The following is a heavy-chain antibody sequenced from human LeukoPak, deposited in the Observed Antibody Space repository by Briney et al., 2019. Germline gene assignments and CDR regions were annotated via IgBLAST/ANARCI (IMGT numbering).Heavy chain of an antibody. Sequence: GRSLRLSCAASGFTFSSYAMHWVRQAPGKGLEWVAVISYDGSNKYYADSVKGRFTISRDNSKNTLYLQMDSLRAEDTAVYYCAKGRITMIDGYFDYWGQGTLVTVSS. CDR2: ISYDGSNK. V-gene: IGHV3-30-3*01. CDR1: GFTFSSYA. D-gene: IGHD3-22*01. J-gene: IGHJ4*02. CDR3: AKGRITMIDGYFDY.